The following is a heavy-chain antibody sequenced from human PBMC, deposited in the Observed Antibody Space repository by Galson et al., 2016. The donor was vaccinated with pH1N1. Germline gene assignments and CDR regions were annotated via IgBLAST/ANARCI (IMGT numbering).Heavy chain of an antibody. Sequence: SVKVSCKASGGTFSSYTINWVRQAPGQGLEWMGGIIPIFGTANYPQKFQGRVTITTDESASTVYMEVSSLRSGDTAVYYCATAVTWYFDYWGQGTVVTVFS. CDR1: GGTFSSYT. CDR3: ATAVTWYFDY. CDR2: IIPIFGTA. D-gene: IGHD4-17*01. J-gene: IGHJ4*02. V-gene: IGHV1-69*05.